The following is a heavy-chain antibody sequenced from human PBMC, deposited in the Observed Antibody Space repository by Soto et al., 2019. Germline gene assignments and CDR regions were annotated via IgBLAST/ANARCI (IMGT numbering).Heavy chain of an antibody. J-gene: IGHJ4*03. D-gene: IGHD2-15*01. CDR2: ITPNSGDT. CDR1: GYIFTGYF. V-gene: IGHV1-2*06. CDR3: VRWGYGSNSLEI. Sequence: QVQLVQSGSEVKRAGASVKVSCKASGYIFTGYFIHWVRQTPGQGLQWLGRITPNSGDTKFSPTFQGRVTLTRDTSTTTAYMELSGLTSDDTAIYSCVRWGYGSNSLEIWGQGTLVTVSS.